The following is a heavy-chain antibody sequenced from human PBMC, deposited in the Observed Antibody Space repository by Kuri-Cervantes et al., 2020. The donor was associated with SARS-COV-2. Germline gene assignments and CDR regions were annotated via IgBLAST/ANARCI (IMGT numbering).Heavy chain of an antibody. CDR1: GFTFSSYT. CDR2: ISSDGSKK. V-gene: IGHV3-30-3*01. D-gene: IGHD3-3*01. Sequence: GESLKISCAASGFTFSSYTMHWVRQAPGKGLEWVAIISSDGSKKYFANSVKGRFTISRDNPRNTLFLQLNGLRPEDTAVYYCAKDQGRFLGWPHIGGFDYWGHGTLVTVSS. J-gene: IGHJ4*01. CDR3: AKDQGRFLGWPHIGGFDY.